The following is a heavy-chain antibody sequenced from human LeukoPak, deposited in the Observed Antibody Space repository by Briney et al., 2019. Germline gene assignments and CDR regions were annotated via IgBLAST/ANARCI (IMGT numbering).Heavy chain of an antibody. CDR1: GYTFTSYG. Sequence: GESLKVSCKASGYTFTSYGISWVRQAPGQGLEWMGWISAYNGNTNYAQKLQGRVTMTTDTSTSTAYMELRSLRSDDTAVYYCAREVSGWKRFDFWGQGTLVTVSS. D-gene: IGHD6-19*01. CDR2: ISAYNGNT. J-gene: IGHJ4*02. V-gene: IGHV1-18*01. CDR3: AREVSGWKRFDF.